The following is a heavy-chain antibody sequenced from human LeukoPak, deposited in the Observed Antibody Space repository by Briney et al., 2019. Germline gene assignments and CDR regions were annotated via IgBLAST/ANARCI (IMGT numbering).Heavy chain of an antibody. V-gene: IGHV3-23*01. CDR2: ISGSGDST. D-gene: IGHD3-10*01. Sequence: LGGSLRLSCAASGFTFSTYAMSWVRQAPGKGLEWVSAISGSGDSTHYADSVKGRFSISRDNSKSTLYLQLYSLRAEDTALYSCARQLLHPVRGVIGAFDPWGQGTLVTVSS. J-gene: IGHJ5*02. CDR1: GFTFSTYA. CDR3: ARQLLHPVRGVIGAFDP.